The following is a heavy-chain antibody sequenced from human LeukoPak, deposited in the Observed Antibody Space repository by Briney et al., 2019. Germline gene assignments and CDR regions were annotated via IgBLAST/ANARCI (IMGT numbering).Heavy chain of an antibody. CDR2: ISGSGGST. J-gene: IGHJ6*02. V-gene: IGHV3-23*01. D-gene: IGHD2-2*01. Sequence: GGSLRLSCAASGFTFSSYAMSWVHQAPGKGLEWVSAISGSGGSTYYADSVKGRFTISRDNSKNTLYLQMNSLRAEDTAVYYCAKDSPIVVVPAAPTYGMDVWGQGTTVTVSS. CDR3: AKDSPIVVVPAAPTYGMDV. CDR1: GFTFSSYA.